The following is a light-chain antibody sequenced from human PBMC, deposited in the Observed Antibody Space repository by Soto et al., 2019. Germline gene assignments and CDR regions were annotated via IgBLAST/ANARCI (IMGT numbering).Light chain of an antibody. J-gene: IGKJ5*01. CDR1: QCISSY. CDR2: AAS. CDR3: QQYYSHPIT. Sequence: AIRMTQSPSSLSASTGDRVTITCRASQCISSYLAWYQQKPGKAPKLLIDAASTLQSGVPSRFSGSGSGTDFTRTISCLQSEDFATYYCQQYYSHPITFAQGTLLDIK. V-gene: IGKV1-8*01.